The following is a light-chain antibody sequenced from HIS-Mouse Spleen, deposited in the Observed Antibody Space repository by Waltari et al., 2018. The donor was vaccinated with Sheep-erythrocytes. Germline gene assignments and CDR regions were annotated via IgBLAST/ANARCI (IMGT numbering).Light chain of an antibody. V-gene: IGLV2-8*01. CDR3: SSYAGSNNWV. Sequence: QSALTQPPSASGSPGQSVTLSCTGTSSDAGGYNYVSWYQQHPGKAPNLMIYEVSKRPSGVPDRFSGSKSGNPASLTVSGLQAEDEADYYCSSYAGSNNWVFGGGTKLTVL. J-gene: IGLJ3*02. CDR2: EVS. CDR1: SSDAGGYNY.